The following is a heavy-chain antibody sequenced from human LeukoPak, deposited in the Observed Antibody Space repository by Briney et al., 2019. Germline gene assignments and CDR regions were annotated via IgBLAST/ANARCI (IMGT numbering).Heavy chain of an antibody. Sequence: GGSLRLSCTASGFTFGDYAMSWVRQAPGKGLEWVGFIRSKAYGGTTEYAASVKGRFTISRDDSKSIAYLQMNSLKTEDTAVYYCTRAYGKGIYYYYMDVWGKGTTVTISS. D-gene: IGHD4-17*01. CDR2: IRSKAYGGTT. V-gene: IGHV3-49*04. CDR1: GFTFGDYA. CDR3: TRAYGKGIYYYYMDV. J-gene: IGHJ6*03.